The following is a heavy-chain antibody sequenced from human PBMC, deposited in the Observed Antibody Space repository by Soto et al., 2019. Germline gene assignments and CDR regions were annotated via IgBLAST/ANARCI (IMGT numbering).Heavy chain of an antibody. V-gene: IGHV3-30-3*01. CDR1: GFNFSDYV. J-gene: IGHJ6*02. CDR3: AREGYYDSRGYPYGIDV. CDR2: ISFDGSNE. D-gene: IGHD3-22*01. Sequence: GGSLRLSCAASGFNFSDYVVHWVRQAPGRGLEWMAFISFDGSNEYYADFVKGRFTISRDNSRNMVYLQVDSLRRDDTAVYFCAREGYYDSRGYPYGIDVWGQGTTVTVS.